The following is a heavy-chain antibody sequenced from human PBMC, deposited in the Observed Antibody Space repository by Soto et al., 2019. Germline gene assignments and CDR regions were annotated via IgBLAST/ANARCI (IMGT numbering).Heavy chain of an antibody. D-gene: IGHD6-25*01. J-gene: IGHJ5*02. Sequence: QVHLVESGGGLVKPGGSLRLSCVASGFAFGDYSMNWIRQSPGKGLEWLSYIDNAGGTNYYADSVRGRFSISRDNYNHSFFVQWTALRAKVKTMYFCAGVEFGYRSQIGSWGRGARVTVS. CDR2: IDNAGGTN. CDR3: AGVEFGYRSQIGS. CDR1: GFAFGDYS. V-gene: IGHV3-11*01.